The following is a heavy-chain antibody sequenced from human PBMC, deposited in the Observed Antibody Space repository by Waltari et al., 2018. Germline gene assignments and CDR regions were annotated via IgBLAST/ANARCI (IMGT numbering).Heavy chain of an antibody. CDR2: LNPGGGST. CDR3: ARTGVYTGSYYPYFFDY. CDR1: GYAFTNYY. Sequence: QVQLVQSGAEVKKPGASVKVSCKASGYAFTNYYMHWVRQAPGQGPEWMGILNPGGGSTGYAQKFQGRVTMTRDTSTGTVYMELSSLRSEDTAVYYCARTGVYTGSYYPYFFDYWGQGTLVTVSS. V-gene: IGHV1-46*01. D-gene: IGHD3-10*01. J-gene: IGHJ4*02.